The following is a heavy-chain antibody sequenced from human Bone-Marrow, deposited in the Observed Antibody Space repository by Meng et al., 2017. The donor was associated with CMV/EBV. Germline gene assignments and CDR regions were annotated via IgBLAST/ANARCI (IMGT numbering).Heavy chain of an antibody. CDR2: INPNSGGT. V-gene: IGHV1-2*02. D-gene: IGHD3-9*01. CDR1: GYTFTGYY. CDR3: ARSVPTGYYYYGMDV. J-gene: IGHJ6*01. Sequence: ASVKVSCKASGYTFTGYYMHWVRQDPGQGLEWMGWINPNSGGTNYAQKFQGRVTMTRDTSISTAYMELSRLRSDDTAVYYWARSVPTGYYYYGMDVWGQGPTVTVSS.